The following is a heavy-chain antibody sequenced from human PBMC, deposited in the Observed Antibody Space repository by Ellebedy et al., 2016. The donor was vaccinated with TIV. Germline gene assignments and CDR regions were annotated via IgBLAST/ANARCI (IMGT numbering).Heavy chain of an antibody. V-gene: IGHV1-58*01. Sequence: AASVKVSCKASGFTFTSSAVQWVRQARGQRLEWIGWIVVGSGNTNYAQKFQERVTITRDMSTSTAYMELSSLRSEDTAVYYCAARGTDNWNDEGYFDYWGQGTLVTVSS. D-gene: IGHD1-20*01. CDR2: IVVGSGNT. CDR1: GFTFTSSA. J-gene: IGHJ4*02. CDR3: AARGTDNWNDEGYFDY.